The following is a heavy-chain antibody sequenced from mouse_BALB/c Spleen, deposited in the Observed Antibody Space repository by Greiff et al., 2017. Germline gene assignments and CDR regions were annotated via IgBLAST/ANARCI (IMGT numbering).Heavy chain of an antibody. Sequence: EVQLVESGGGLVQPGGSRKLSCAASGFTFSSFGMHWVRQAPEKGLEWVAYISSGSSTIYYADTVKGRFTISRDNPKNTLFLQMTSLRSEDTAMYYCARGYDYSYYYAMDYWGQGTSVTVSS. J-gene: IGHJ4*01. D-gene: IGHD2-4*01. CDR2: ISSGSSTI. CDR1: GFTFSSFG. CDR3: ARGYDYSYYYAMDY. V-gene: IGHV5-17*02.